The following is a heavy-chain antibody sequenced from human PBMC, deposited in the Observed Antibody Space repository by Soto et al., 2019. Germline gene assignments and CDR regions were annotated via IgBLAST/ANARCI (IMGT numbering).Heavy chain of an antibody. CDR2: ISYDGSNK. CDR1: GFTFSSYT. V-gene: IGHV3-30-3*01. J-gene: IGHJ5*02. CDR3: AREAIFGVVIIPGSWFVP. D-gene: IGHD3-3*01. Sequence: QVQLVESGGGVVQPGRSLRLSCAASGFTFSSYTMHWVRQAPGKGLEWVAVISYDGSNKYYADSVKGRLTNSRDNSKNALYLQMNSLRADDTAVYYCAREAIFGVVIIPGSWFVPWGQGTLVTVSS.